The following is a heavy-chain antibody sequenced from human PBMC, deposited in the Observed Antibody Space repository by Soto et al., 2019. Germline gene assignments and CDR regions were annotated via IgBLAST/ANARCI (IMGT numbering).Heavy chain of an antibody. D-gene: IGHD3-16*01. J-gene: IGHJ4*02. Sequence: QITLKESGPALVKPTQTLTLTCTFSGFSLSTSGVGVGWIRQPPGEALEWLALIYWDDYKHFSPSLESRLTITKDPPKNRAGLTSTQLVRVDPPPFHCMPKGGGDRILDYWGQGTLVTVSS. CDR1: GFSLSTSGVG. CDR2: IYWDDYK. CDR3: MPKGGGDRILDY. V-gene: IGHV2-5*02.